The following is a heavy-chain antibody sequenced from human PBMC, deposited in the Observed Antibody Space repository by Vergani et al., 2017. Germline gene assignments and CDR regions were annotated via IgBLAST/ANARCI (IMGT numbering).Heavy chain of an antibody. V-gene: IGHV3-23*01. D-gene: IGHD5-12*01. CDR3: AKANPRNSGYDYLYYYHAMDV. Sequence: EVQLLESGGDLVQPGGSLRLSCAASGFTFNHFAMNWVRQAPGKGLEGVSGISVSGGSTYYAGSVKGRFTISRDSSKNTLYLQMNSLSAGDTAVYYCAKANPRNSGYDYLYYYHAMDVWGQGTTVTVSS. CDR1: GFTFNHFA. J-gene: IGHJ6*02. CDR2: ISVSGGST.